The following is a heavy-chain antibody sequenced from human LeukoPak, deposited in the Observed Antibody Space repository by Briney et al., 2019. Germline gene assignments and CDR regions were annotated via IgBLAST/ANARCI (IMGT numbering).Heavy chain of an antibody. Sequence: SETLSLTCTVSGGSISSYYWSWTRQPPGKGLEWIGYIYYSGSTNYNPSLKSRVTISVDTSKNQFSLKLSPVTAADTAVYYCARAYSSSWYWDYWGQGTLVTVSS. D-gene: IGHD6-13*01. CDR1: GGSISSYY. CDR3: ARAYSSSWYWDY. J-gene: IGHJ4*02. V-gene: IGHV4-59*01. CDR2: IYYSGST.